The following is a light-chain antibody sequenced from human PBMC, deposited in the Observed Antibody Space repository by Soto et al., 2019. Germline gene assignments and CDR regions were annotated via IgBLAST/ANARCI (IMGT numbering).Light chain of an antibody. CDR2: WAS. CDR3: QQYYTTPLT. CDR1: QSVLYSSNQKNY. Sequence: DIVMTQSPDSLAVSLGERATINCKSSQSVLYSSNQKNYLAWYHQKPGQPPKLLIYWASTRESGVPDRFSGSGSGTDFTLTISSLQAEDVAVYYCQQYYTTPLTFGGGTKV. J-gene: IGKJ4*01. V-gene: IGKV4-1*01.